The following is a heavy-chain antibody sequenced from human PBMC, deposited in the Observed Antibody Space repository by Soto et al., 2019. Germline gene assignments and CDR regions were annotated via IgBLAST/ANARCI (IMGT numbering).Heavy chain of an antibody. CDR3: ARGTLGYCSSTSCYHYYYMDV. CDR2: INHSGST. CDR1: GGTFSGYD. D-gene: IGHD2-2*01. J-gene: IGHJ6*03. V-gene: IGHV4-34*01. Sequence: KPSETLSLRCAVYGGTFSGYDWSWIRQPPGKGLEWIGEINHSGSTNYNPSLKSRVTISVDTSKNQFSLKLSSVTAADTAVYYCARGTLGYCSSTSCYHYYYMDVWGKGTTVTVSS.